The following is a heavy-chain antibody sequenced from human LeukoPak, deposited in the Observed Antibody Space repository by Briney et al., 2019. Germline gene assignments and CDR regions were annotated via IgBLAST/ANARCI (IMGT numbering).Heavy chain of an antibody. CDR3: AKDSDYGRLMDS. CDR1: GYTLTELS. V-gene: IGHV1-24*01. Sequence: ASVKVSCKVSGYTLTELSMHWVRQAPGKGLEWMGGFDPEDGETIYAQKFQGRVTMTEDTSTDTAYMELSSLRSEDTAVYYCAKDSDYGRLMDSWGQGTLVTVSS. J-gene: IGHJ4*02. CDR2: FDPEDGET. D-gene: IGHD4-17*01.